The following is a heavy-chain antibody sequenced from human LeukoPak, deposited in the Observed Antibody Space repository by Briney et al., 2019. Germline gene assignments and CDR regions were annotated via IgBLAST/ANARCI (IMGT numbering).Heavy chain of an antibody. Sequence: SETLSLTCTVSGGSISSHYWSWIRQPPGKGLEWIGYIYYSGSTNYNPSLKSRVTISVDTSKSQFSLKLSSVTAADTAVYYCARGHCSSTSCYLNWFDPWGQGTLVTVSS. CDR1: GGSISSHY. J-gene: IGHJ5*02. D-gene: IGHD2-2*01. CDR3: ARGHCSSTSCYLNWFDP. V-gene: IGHV4-59*11. CDR2: IYYSGST.